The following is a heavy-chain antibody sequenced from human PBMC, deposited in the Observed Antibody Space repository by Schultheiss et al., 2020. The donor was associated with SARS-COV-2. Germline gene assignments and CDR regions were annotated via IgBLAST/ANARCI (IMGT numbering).Heavy chain of an antibody. V-gene: IGHV1-69*01. CDR3: ARDPPREYDYYDSSGYYYFDY. CDR2: IIPIFGTA. CDR1: GGTFSSYA. D-gene: IGHD3-22*01. Sequence: GGSLRLSCKASGGTFSSYAISWVRQAPGQGLEWMGGIIPIFGTANYAQKFQGRVTITADESTSTAYMELSSLRSEDTAVYYCARDPPREYDYYDSSGYYYFDYWGQGTLVTVSS. J-gene: IGHJ4*02.